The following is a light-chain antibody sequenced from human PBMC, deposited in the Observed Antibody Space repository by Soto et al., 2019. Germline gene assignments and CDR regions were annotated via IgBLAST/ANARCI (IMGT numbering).Light chain of an antibody. V-gene: IGLV1-44*01. CDR1: SSNIGGNT. Sequence: QSVLTQPPSLSGTPGQRVTISCSGSSSNIGGNTVHWYQHLPGTAPKLLIYSTNQRPSGVPDRISGSKSGTSASLAISGLQSDDEADYYCAAWDDSLNGPVFGGGTKLTVL. CDR3: AAWDDSLNGPV. CDR2: STN. J-gene: IGLJ2*01.